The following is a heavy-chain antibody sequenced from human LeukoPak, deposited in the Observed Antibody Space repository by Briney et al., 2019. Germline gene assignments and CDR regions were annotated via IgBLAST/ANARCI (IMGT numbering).Heavy chain of an antibody. J-gene: IGHJ4*02. D-gene: IGHD2-15*01. CDR1: GYGFPVYW. CDR2: IHPVDSET. V-gene: IGHV5-51*01. CDR3: ARHIAYSTWNTSDY. Sequence: GESLKISCKASGYGFPVYWIAWVRQMPGNGLEWMGIIHPVDSETKYSPPFQGQVTISADKSVDTVYLQWDSLRAADSAMYYCARHIAYSTWNTSDYWGQGSLVTVSS.